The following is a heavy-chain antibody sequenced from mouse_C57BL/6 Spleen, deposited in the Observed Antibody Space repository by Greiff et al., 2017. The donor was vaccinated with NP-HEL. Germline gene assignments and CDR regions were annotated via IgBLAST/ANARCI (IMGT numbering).Heavy chain of an antibody. V-gene: IGHV1-72*01. D-gene: IGHD2-4*01. CDR2: IDPNSGGT. J-gene: IGHJ2*01. CDR3: ARSIYYDYGGYFDY. CDR1: GYTFTSYW. Sequence: QVQLKQPGAELVKPGASVKLSCKASGYTFTSYWMHWVKQRPGRGLEWIGRIDPNSGGTKYNEKFKSKATLTVDKPSSTAYMQLSSLTSEDSAVYYCARSIYYDYGGYFDYWGQGTTLTVSS.